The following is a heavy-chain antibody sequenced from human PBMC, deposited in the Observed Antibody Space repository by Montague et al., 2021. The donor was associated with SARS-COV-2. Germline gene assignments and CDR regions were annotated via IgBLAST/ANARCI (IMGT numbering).Heavy chain of an antibody. D-gene: IGHD6-13*01. CDR3: ARVSLAAAATRSDY. V-gene: IGHV4-61*08. CDR1: GGSVSSGGYY. J-gene: IGHJ4*02. Sequence: SETLSLTCTVSGGSVSSGGYYWSWIRQPQGKGLEWIGYIYYSGSTNYNPSLKSRVTISLDTSKNQFSLKLTSVTAAGTAVYYCARVSLAAAATRSDYWGQGTLVTVSS. CDR2: IYYSGST.